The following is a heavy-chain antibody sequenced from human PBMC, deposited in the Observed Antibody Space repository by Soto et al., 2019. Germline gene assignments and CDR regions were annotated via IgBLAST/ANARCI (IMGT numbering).Heavy chain of an antibody. CDR1: GGTFSSSA. CDR3: AIGGGHQPAPHNWFDP. D-gene: IGHD2-15*01. V-gene: IGHV1-69*13. CDR2: IIPIFGTA. Sequence: SVKVSCKASGGTFSSSAISWVRQAPGQGIERMGGIIPIFGTANYAQKFQGRVTITADESTSTAYMELSSLRSEDTAVYYCAIGGGHQPAPHNWFDPRGQGTPDTVSA. J-gene: IGHJ5*02.